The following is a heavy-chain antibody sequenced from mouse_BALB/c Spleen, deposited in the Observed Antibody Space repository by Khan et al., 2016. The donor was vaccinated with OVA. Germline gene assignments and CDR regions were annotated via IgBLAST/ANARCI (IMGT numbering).Heavy chain of an antibody. CDR3: ARGNYYGYAMDY. V-gene: IGHV3-2*02. CDR2: ISYGGST. D-gene: IGHD1-1*01. CDR1: GYSITSNYA. J-gene: IGHJ4*01. Sequence: EVQLQESGPGLVKPSQSLSLTCTVTGYSITSNYAWNWIRQFPGNKLEWMGYISYGGSTNYNPSLKSRISITRDTSKNQFFLQLNSVTTEDKATYYCARGNYYGYAMDYWGQGTSITVSS.